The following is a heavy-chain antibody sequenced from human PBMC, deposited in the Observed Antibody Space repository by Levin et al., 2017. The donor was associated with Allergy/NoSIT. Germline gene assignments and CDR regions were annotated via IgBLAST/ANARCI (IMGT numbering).Heavy chain of an antibody. CDR1: GYSFTSYW. CDR3: ARHPDCSSTSCYRDWFDP. V-gene: IGHV5-51*01. CDR2: IYPGDSDT. Sequence: GESLKISCKGSGYSFTSYWIGWVRQMPGKGLEWMGIIYPGDSDTRYSPSFQGQVTISADKPISTAYLQWSSLKASDTAMHYCARHPDCSSTSCYRDWFDPWGQGTLVTVSS. J-gene: IGHJ5*02. D-gene: IGHD2-2*01.